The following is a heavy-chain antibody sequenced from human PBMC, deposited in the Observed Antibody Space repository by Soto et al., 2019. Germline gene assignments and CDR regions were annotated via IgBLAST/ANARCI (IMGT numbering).Heavy chain of an antibody. D-gene: IGHD3-22*01. Sequence: ASVKVSCKASGFTFTSSAVQWVRQARGQRLEWIGWIVVGSGNTNYAQKFQERVTITRDMSTSTAYMELSSLRSEDTAVYYCAASESSRRVWYYYGMDVWGQGTTVTV. CDR3: AASESSRRVWYYYGMDV. CDR1: GFTFTSSA. CDR2: IVVGSGNT. J-gene: IGHJ6*02. V-gene: IGHV1-58*01.